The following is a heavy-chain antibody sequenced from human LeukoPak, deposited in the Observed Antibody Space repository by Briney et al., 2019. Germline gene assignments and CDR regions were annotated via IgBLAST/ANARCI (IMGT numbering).Heavy chain of an antibody. CDR3: ASDRWFDP. V-gene: IGHV4-34*01. J-gene: IGHJ5*02. CDR1: GGSFSGYY. Sequence: SESLSLTCAVYGGSFSGYYWSWIRQPPGKGLEWIGEIKHGGSTNYNPHLKRRVTISVDTSKNQLSLKLSSVTAADTAVYCCASDRWFDPWGQGTLVTVSS. CDR2: IKHGGST.